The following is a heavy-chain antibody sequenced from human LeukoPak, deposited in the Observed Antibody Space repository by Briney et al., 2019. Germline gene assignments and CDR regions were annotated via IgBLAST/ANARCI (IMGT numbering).Heavy chain of an antibody. CDR1: GYTFTSYY. CDR3: AREDYYDSSGYYGGWFDP. D-gene: IGHD3-22*01. CDR2: INPSGGST. V-gene: IGHV1-46*01. Sequence: ASVKVSCKASGYTFTSYYMHWVRQAPRQGLEWMGIINPSGGSTSYAQKFQGRVTMTRDTSTSTVYMELSSLRSEDTAVYYCAREDYYDSSGYYGGWFDPWGQGTLVTVSS. J-gene: IGHJ5*02.